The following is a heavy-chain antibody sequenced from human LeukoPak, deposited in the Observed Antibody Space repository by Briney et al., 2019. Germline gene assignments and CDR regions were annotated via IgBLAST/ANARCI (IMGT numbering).Heavy chain of an antibody. Sequence: GGSLRLSRAASGFTFSSYSMNWVRQAPGKGLEWVSSISSSSSYIYYADSVKGRFTISRDNAKNSLYLQMNSLRAEDTAVYYCASAILGYCTNGVCYNDLGWGQGTMVTVSS. CDR2: ISSSSSYI. CDR3: ASAILGYCTNGVCYNDLG. J-gene: IGHJ3*01. V-gene: IGHV3-21*01. CDR1: GFTFSSYS. D-gene: IGHD2-8*01.